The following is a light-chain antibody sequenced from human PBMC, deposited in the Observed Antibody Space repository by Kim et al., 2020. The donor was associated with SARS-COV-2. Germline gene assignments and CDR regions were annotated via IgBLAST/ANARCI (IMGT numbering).Light chain of an antibody. CDR2: EVN. Sequence: GQSLTISCTGTSDDIGHDNDVSWYQQHPGKAPKLIIYEVNRRPSGVPDRFSGYKSGNTASLTVSGLQVEDEADYYCSSYGGRNDLVFGGGTQLTVL. V-gene: IGLV2-8*01. CDR1: SDDIGHDND. J-gene: IGLJ2*01. CDR3: SSYGGRNDLV.